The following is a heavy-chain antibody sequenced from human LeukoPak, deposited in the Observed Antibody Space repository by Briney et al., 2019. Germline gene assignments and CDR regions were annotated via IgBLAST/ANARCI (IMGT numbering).Heavy chain of an antibody. J-gene: IGHJ4*02. CDR2: ISGSGGST. D-gene: IGHD1-7*01. Sequence: GGSLRLSCAASGFTFSSSNMSWVRQAPGKGLEWVSAISGSGGSTYYADSVKGQFTISRDNSKNTLYLQMNSLRAEDTAVYYCAKVSYNWNYAVYFDYWGQGTLVTVSS. V-gene: IGHV3-23*01. CDR3: AKVSYNWNYAVYFDY. CDR1: GFTFSSSN.